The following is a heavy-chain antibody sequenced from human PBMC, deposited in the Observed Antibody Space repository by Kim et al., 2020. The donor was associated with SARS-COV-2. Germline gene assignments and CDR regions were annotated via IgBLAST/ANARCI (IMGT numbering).Heavy chain of an antibody. CDR2: IIPIFGTA. V-gene: IGHV1-69*13. D-gene: IGHD3-9*01. Sequence: SVKVSCKASGGTFSSYAISWVRQAPGQGLEWMGGIIPIFGTANYAQKFQGRVTITADESTSTAYMELSSLRSEDTAVYYCARGIWNYDILTGYTQFDYWGQGTLVTVSS. J-gene: IGHJ4*02. CDR3: ARGIWNYDILTGYTQFDY. CDR1: GGTFSSYA.